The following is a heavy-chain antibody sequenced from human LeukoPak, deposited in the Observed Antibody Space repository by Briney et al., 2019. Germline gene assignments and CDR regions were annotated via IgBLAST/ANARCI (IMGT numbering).Heavy chain of an antibody. CDR2: IYYSGST. V-gene: IGHV4-59*02. J-gene: IGHJ4*02. CDR3: AREGYCSSTSCYADKSDY. D-gene: IGHD2-2*01. Sequence: SETLSLTCTVSDASVRGYYWSWIRQPPGKGLEWIGSIYYSGSTYYNPSLKSRVTISVDTSKNQFSLKLSSVTAADTAVYYCAREGYCSSTSCYADKSDYWGQGTLVTVSS. CDR1: DASVRGYY.